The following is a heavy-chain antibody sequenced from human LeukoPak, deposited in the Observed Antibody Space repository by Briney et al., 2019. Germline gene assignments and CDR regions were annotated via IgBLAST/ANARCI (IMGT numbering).Heavy chain of an antibody. V-gene: IGHV3-7*01. J-gene: IGHJ4*02. CDR2: IKQDGSEK. CDR1: GFTFSGYW. D-gene: IGHD6-19*01. Sequence: GGSLRLSCAASGFTFSGYWMSWVRQAPGKGLEWVANIKQDGSEKYYVDSVKGRFTISRDNAKNSLYLQMNSLRAEDTAVYYCARGGIAVAGMGDYWGQGTLVTVSS. CDR3: ARGGIAVAGMGDY.